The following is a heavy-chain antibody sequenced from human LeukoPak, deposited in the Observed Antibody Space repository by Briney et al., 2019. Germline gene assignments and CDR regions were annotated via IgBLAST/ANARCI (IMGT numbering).Heavy chain of an antibody. D-gene: IGHD3-16*02. CDR2: INSDGSST. CDR3: ARDPSQYYDYVWGSYRWRYFDY. CDR1: GFTFSSYW. Sequence: GGSLRLSCAASGFTFSSYWMHWVRQAPGKGLVWASRINSDGSSTSYADSVKGRFTISRDNAKNSLYLQMNSLRAEDTAVYYCARDPSQYYDYVWGSYRWRYFDYWGQGTLVTVSS. J-gene: IGHJ4*02. V-gene: IGHV3-74*01.